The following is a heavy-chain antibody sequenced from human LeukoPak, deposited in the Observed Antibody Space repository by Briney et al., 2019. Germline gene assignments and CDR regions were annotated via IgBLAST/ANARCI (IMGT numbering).Heavy chain of an antibody. CDR2: IYSGDNT. Sequence: GGFLRLSCAASGFTFSNAWMSWVRQAPGKGLEWVSIIYSGDNTYYADSVKGRFTISRDNSKNMLYLQMNSLRTEDTAVYYCAREPVGYYFDYWGQGTLVTVSS. V-gene: IGHV3-53*01. J-gene: IGHJ4*02. CDR3: AREPVGYYFDY. D-gene: IGHD3-10*01. CDR1: GFTFSNAW.